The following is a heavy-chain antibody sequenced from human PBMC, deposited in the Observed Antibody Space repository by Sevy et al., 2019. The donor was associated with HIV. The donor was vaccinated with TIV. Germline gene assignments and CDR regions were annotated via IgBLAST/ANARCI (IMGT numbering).Heavy chain of an antibody. CDR1: GGSISSYF. V-gene: IGHV4-59*01. CDR3: ARDATARPRVLDY. CDR2: IYFTGNT. Sequence: SETLSLTCSVSGGSISSYFWTWVRQSPGKGLEWIGNIYFTGNTDYSPSPKSRVTLSLDTSKSHFSLTLKSVTAADTAIYFCARDATARPRVLDYWGQGTLVTVSS. J-gene: IGHJ4*02. D-gene: IGHD6-6*01.